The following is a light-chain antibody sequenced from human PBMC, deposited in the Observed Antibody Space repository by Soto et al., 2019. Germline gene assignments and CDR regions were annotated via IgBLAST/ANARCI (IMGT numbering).Light chain of an antibody. CDR1: HGLNSY. J-gene: IGKJ5*01. CDR3: QQYLSSPIT. V-gene: IGKV1-8*01. Sequence: AIRMTQSPSSFSASSGDRVTITCRASHGLNSYIAWYQQKPGKAPQLLIYGISTLQRGVPSRFSGSGSGTEFTPTIKYVQAEDSATYYCQQYLSSPITFGQGTRLEI. CDR2: GIS.